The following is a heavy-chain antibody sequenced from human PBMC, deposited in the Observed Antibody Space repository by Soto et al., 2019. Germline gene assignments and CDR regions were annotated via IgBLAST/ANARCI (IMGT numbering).Heavy chain of an antibody. Sequence: PGGSLRLSCEASGFTFSDYYVRWIRQVPGRGLECLSYVSSDGGFTHYADSVQGRFTISRDNTKNSLFLEMKGLRAEDTALYFCARDPMGRGVPLDYWGPGTLVTVSS. V-gene: IGHV3-11*06. D-gene: IGHD3-10*01. CDR3: ARDPMGRGVPLDY. CDR2: VSSDGGFT. CDR1: GFTFSDYY. J-gene: IGHJ4*02.